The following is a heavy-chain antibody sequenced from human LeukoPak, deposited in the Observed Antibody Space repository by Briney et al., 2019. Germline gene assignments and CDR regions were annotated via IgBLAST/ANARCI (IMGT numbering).Heavy chain of an antibody. CDR1: GYTFTSYY. V-gene: IGHV1-46*01. D-gene: IGHD5-18*01. CDR2: INPSGGST. J-gene: IGHJ4*02. Sequence: ASVEVSCKASGYTFTSYYMHWVRQAPGQGLEWMGIINPSGGSTSYAQKFQGRVTMTRDTSTSTVYMELSSLRSEDTAVYYCARTGTDTAMVTVWGQGTLVTVSS. CDR3: ARTGTDTAMVTV.